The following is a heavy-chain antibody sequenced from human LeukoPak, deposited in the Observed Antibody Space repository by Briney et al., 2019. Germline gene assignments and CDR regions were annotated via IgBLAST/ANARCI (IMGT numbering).Heavy chain of an antibody. CDR2: IWYDGSNE. D-gene: IGHD2-21*02. J-gene: IGHJ4*02. Sequence: GGSLRLSCAASGFTFSSYGMHWVRQAPGKGLEWVAVIWYDGSNEYYADSVKGRFTISRDNSKNTLYLQMNSLRAEDTAVYYCAREAVVTATNFDYWGQGTLVTVSS. V-gene: IGHV3-33*01. CDR1: GFTFSSYG. CDR3: AREAVVTATNFDY.